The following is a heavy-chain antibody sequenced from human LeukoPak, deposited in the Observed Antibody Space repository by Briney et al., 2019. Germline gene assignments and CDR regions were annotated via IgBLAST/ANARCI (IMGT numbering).Heavy chain of an antibody. CDR2: MNPNSGNT. J-gene: IGHJ6*03. CDR3: AGGLKFRSGTLGYCSSTSCYPYYYYYMDV. CDR1: GYTFTSYD. V-gene: IGHV1-8*02. D-gene: IGHD2-2*01. Sequence: ASVKVSCKASGYTFTSYDINWVRQATGQGLEWMGWMNPNSGNTGYAQKFQGRVTITRNTSISTAYMELSSLRSEDTAVYYCAGGLKFRSGTLGYCSSTSCYPYYYYYMDVWGKGTTVTVSS.